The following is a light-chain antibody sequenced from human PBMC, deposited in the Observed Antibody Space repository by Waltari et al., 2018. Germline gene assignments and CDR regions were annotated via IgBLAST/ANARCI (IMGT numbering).Light chain of an antibody. CDR2: EVT. Sequence: QSALTQPPSASGSPGQSVTISCTGTSSDVGAYVSWYQQHPGKAPKLMISEVTKRPSGLTDRCSGSMSGNTASLTVSGLQAEEEDDYYCSSYAGSNNLVFGGGTKLTVL. J-gene: IGLJ2*01. CDR3: SSYAGSNNLV. V-gene: IGLV2-8*01. CDR1: SSDVGAY.